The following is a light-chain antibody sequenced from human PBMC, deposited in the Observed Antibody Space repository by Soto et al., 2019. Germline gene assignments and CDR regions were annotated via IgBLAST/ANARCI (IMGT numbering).Light chain of an antibody. V-gene: IGKV3-20*01. J-gene: IGKJ4*01. CDR3: QQYGSTLFT. CDR2: GAS. CDR1: QSVSRSY. Sequence: EIVLTQSPGTLSLSPGERATLSCRASQSVSRSYLAWYQQKPGQAPRLLIYGASSRATGIPDRFSGSGSGTDFTFTSSRLEPEDFAVYYCQQYGSTLFTFGGGNKVEIK.